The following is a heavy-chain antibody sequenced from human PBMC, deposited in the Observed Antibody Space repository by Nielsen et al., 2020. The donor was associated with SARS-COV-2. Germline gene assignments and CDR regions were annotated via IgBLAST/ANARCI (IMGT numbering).Heavy chain of an antibody. CDR3: VRSRQLWTTFDY. CDR2: ISSSGSTI. CDR1: GFTFSSYE. D-gene: IGHD5-18*01. J-gene: IGHJ4*02. Sequence: GESLKISCAASGFTFSSYEMNWVRQAPGKGLEWVSYISSSGSTIYYADSVKGRFTISRDNSKNTLYLQMNSLRAEDTAVYDCVRSRQLWTTFDYWGQGTLVTVSS. V-gene: IGHV3-48*03.